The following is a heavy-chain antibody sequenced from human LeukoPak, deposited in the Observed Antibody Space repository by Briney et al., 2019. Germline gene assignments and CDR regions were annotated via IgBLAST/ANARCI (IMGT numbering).Heavy chain of an antibody. CDR1: GGSISSYH. CDR3: ARAVGATKGAYFDY. J-gene: IGHJ4*02. D-gene: IGHD1-26*01. CDR2: IYYSGST. V-gene: IGHV4-59*01. Sequence: SETLSLTCTVSGGSISSYHWSWIRQPPGKGLEWIGYIYYSGSTNYNPSLKSRVTISVDTSKNQFSLKLSSVTAADTAVYYCARAVGATKGAYFDYWGQGTLVTVSS.